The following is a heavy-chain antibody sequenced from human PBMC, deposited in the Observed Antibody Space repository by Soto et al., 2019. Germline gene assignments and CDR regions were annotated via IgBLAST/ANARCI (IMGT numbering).Heavy chain of an antibody. J-gene: IGHJ6*02. Sequence: PSETLSLTCAVYGGSFSGYYWSWIRQPPGKGLEWIGEINHSGSTNYNPSLKSRVTISVDTSKNQFSLKLSSVTAADTAVYYCARRRDLELFGFYYYGMDVWGQGTTVTVSS. CDR3: ARRRDLELFGFYYYGMDV. CDR2: INHSGST. CDR1: GGSFSGYY. V-gene: IGHV4-34*01. D-gene: IGHD1-7*01.